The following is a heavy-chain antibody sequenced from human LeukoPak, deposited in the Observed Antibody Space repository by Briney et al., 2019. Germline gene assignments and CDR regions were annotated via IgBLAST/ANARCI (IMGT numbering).Heavy chain of an antibody. V-gene: IGHV4-30-4*08. CDR1: GGSISSGDYY. CDR2: IYYSGST. D-gene: IGHD3-10*01. J-gene: IGHJ4*02. CDR3: AQHDLYGSGSPDY. Sequence: SETLSLTCTVSGGSISSGDYYWSWIRQPPGKGLEWIGYIYYSGSTYYNPSLKSRVTISVDTSKNQFSLKLSSVTAADTAAYYCAQHDLYGSGSPDYWGQGTLVTVSS.